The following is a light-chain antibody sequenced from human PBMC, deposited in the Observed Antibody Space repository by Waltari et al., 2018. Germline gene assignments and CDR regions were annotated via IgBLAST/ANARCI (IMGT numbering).Light chain of an antibody. CDR3: QQRLT. V-gene: IGKV3-20*01. CDR2: GAS. CDR1: QSVSSSY. J-gene: IGKJ4*01. Sequence: EIVLTQSPGTLSLSPGERATLSCRASQSVSSSYLAWYQQKPGQAPRLLIYGASIRATGIPDRFIGSGSGTDFTLTISRLEPEDFAVYYCQQRLTFGGGTKVEIK.